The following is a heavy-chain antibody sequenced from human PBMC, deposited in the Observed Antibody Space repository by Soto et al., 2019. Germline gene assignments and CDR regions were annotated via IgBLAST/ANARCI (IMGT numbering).Heavy chain of an antibody. CDR3: ARHGAYYDILTGYYNPLFDY. D-gene: IGHD3-9*01. CDR2: IYYSGST. Sequence: SETLSLTCTVSGGSISSYYWSWIRQPPGKGLEWIGYIYYSGSTNYNPSLKSRVTISVDTSKNQFSLKLSSVTAADTAVYYCARHGAYYDILTGYYNPLFDYWGQGTLVTVSS. V-gene: IGHV4-59*08. J-gene: IGHJ4*02. CDR1: GGSISSYY.